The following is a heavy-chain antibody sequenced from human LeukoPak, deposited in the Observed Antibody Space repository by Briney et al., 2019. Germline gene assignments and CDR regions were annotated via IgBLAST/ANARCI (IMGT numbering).Heavy chain of an antibody. D-gene: IGHD3-16*01. CDR2: IKQDGSQT. Sequence: GGSLRLSCAASGFTFSSYWMSWVRQAPGKGLEWMANIKQDGSQTDYVDPVKGRFTISRDNARNSLYLQMNNLRAEDTAVYYCAPHLNWAWAYWGQGTLVTVDS. CDR3: APHLNWAWAY. V-gene: IGHV3-7*01. CDR1: GFTFSSYW. J-gene: IGHJ4*02.